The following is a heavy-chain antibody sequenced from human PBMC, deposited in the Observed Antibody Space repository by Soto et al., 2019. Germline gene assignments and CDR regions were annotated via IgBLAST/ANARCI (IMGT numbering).Heavy chain of an antibody. J-gene: IGHJ5*02. D-gene: IGHD3-16*01. CDR1: GYTLPEFS. CDR2: FDPEDGET. V-gene: IGHV1-24*01. Sequence: LVKRSCKVSGYTLPEFSMHWRRQAPGKGLEWMGGFDPEDGETIYAQKFQGRVTMTEDTSTDTAYMELSSLRSEDTAVYYCATAGDDYVLGDHWFDPWGQGTLVTVSS. CDR3: ATAGDDYVLGDHWFDP.